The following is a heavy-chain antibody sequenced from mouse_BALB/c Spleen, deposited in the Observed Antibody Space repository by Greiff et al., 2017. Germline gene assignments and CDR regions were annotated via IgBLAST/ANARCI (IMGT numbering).Heavy chain of an antibody. J-gene: IGHJ4*01. CDR2: IYPGNVNT. Sequence: VQLQQSGPELVKPGASVRISCKASGYTFTSYYIHWVKQRPGQGLEWIGWIYPGNVNTKYNEKFKGKATLTADKSSSTAYMQLSSLTSEDSAVYFCARSGQGAMDYWGQGTSVTVSS. V-gene: IGHV1S56*01. CDR3: ARSGQGAMDY. CDR1: GYTFTSYY. D-gene: IGHD3-3*01.